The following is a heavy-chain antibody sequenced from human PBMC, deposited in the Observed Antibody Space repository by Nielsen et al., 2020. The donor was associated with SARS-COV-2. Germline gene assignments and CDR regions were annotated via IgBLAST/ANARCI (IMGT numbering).Heavy chain of an antibody. CDR1: GFTFSSYG. CDR2: ISYDGSNK. J-gene: IGHJ6*02. CDR3: ARRTGSTYYYDSSGYYDGMDV. Sequence: GGSLRLSCAASGFTFSSYGMHWVRQAPGKGLEWVAVISYDGSNKYYADSVKGRFTISRDNSKNTLYLQMNSLRAEDTAVYYCARRTGSTYYYDSSGYYDGMDVWGQGTTVTVSS. D-gene: IGHD3-22*01. V-gene: IGHV3-30*03.